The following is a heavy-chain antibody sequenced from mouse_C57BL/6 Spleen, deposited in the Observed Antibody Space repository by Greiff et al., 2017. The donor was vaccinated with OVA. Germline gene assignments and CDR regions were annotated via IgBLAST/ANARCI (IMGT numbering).Heavy chain of an antibody. V-gene: IGHV1-82*01. CDR2: IYPGDGDT. CDR1: GYAFSSSW. CDR3: ARWNDYQYWYFDV. J-gene: IGHJ1*03. D-gene: IGHD2-4*01. Sequence: QVQLKESGPELVKPGASVKISCKASGYAFSSSWMNWVKQRPGKGLEWIGRIYPGDGDTNYNGKFKGKATLTADKSSSTAYMQLSSLTSEDSAVDFCARWNDYQYWYFDVWGTGTTVTVSS.